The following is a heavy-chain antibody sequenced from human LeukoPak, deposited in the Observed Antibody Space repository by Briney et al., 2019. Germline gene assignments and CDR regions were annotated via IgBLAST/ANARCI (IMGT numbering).Heavy chain of an antibody. V-gene: IGHV3-23*01. D-gene: IGHD3-10*01. CDR2: ISGSGGST. Sequence: SGGSLRLSCAASGFTFSSYAMSWVRQAPGKGLEWVSAISGSGGSTYYADSVKGRFTISRDNSKNTLYLQMNSLRAEDTAVYHCATRWPYGSGSPYFDYWGQGTLVTVSS. CDR3: ATRWPYGSGSPYFDY. CDR1: GFTFSSYA. J-gene: IGHJ4*02.